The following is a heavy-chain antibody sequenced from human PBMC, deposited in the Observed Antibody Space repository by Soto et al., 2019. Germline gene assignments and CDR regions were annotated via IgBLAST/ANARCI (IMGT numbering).Heavy chain of an antibody. J-gene: IGHJ4*02. CDR3: ISSIAARGVDY. D-gene: IGHD6-6*01. V-gene: IGHV3-64D*09. CDR2: ISSNGGST. Sequence: GGSLRLSCSASGFTFSSYAMHWVRQAPGKGLEYVSAISSNGGSTYYADSVKGRFTISRDNSKNTLYLQMSSLRAEDTAAYYCISSIAARGVDYWGQGTLVTVSS. CDR1: GFTFSSYA.